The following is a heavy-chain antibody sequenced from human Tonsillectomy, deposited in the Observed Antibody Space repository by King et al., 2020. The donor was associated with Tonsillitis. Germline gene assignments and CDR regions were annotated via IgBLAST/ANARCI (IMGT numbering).Heavy chain of an antibody. CDR2: IWDDGSNK. CDR1: GFTFSSYG. Sequence: VQLVESGGGVVQPGRSLRLSCAASGFTFSSYGMHWVRQAPGKGLEWVAIIWDDGSNKYYGDSVKGRFTISRDNSKNTLYLQMNSLRAEDTAVYYCARDPVAYCGGDCYSGFDYWGQGTLVTVSS. J-gene: IGHJ4*02. D-gene: IGHD2-21*02. V-gene: IGHV3-33*08. CDR3: ARDPVAYCGGDCYSGFDY.